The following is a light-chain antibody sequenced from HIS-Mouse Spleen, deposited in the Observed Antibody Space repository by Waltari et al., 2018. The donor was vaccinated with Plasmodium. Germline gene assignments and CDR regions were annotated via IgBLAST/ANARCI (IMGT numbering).Light chain of an antibody. CDR3: QAWDSSTVV. J-gene: IGLJ2*01. Sequence: SYELTQPPSVSVSPGQTASITCSGDKLGDKYACWYQQKPGQSPVLVIYLDSKRPSGSPERFSGANSGNTATLTISGTQAMDEADYYCQAWDSSTVVFGGGTKLTVL. V-gene: IGLV3-1*01. CDR2: LDS. CDR1: KLGDKY.